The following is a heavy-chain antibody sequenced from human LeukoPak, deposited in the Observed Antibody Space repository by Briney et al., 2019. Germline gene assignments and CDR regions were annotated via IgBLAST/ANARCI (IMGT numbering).Heavy chain of an antibody. CDR3: ARDSYYDSSGYRWFDP. Sequence: SVKVSCKASGGTFSNYAISWVRQAPGQGLEWMGGIIPFFGTANYAQKFQGRVTITADKSTSTAYMGLSSLRSEDTAMYYCARDSYYDSSGYRWFDPWGQGTLVTVSS. V-gene: IGHV1-69*06. CDR2: IIPFFGTA. CDR1: GGTFSNYA. D-gene: IGHD3-22*01. J-gene: IGHJ5*02.